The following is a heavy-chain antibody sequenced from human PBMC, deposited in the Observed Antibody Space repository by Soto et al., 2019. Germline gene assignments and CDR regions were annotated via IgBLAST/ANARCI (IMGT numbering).Heavy chain of an antibody. CDR3: ARAVYDSSGYPTNWFDP. D-gene: IGHD3-22*01. V-gene: IGHV4-4*02. Sequence: PSETLSLTCNVSGGSISSSNWWSWVRQPPGKGLEWIGEIYHSGSTNYNPSLKSRVTISVDKSKNQFSLKLSSVTAADTAVYYCARAVYDSSGYPTNWFDPWGQGTLVTVSS. CDR2: IYHSGST. J-gene: IGHJ5*02. CDR1: GGSISSSNW.